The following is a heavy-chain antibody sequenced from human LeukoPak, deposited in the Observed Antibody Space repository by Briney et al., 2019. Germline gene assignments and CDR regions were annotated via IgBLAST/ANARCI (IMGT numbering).Heavy chain of an antibody. CDR2: ISYDGSNK. V-gene: IGHV3-30*04. D-gene: IGHD5-12*01. CDR1: GFTFSSYA. CDR3: ARDNGVATVYYYYYMDV. Sequence: GGSLRLSCAASGFTFSSYAMHWVRQAPGKGLEWVAVISYDGSNKYYADSVKGRFTISRDNSKNTLYLQMNSLRAEDTAVYYCARDNGVATVYYYYYMDVWGKGTTVTVSS. J-gene: IGHJ6*03.